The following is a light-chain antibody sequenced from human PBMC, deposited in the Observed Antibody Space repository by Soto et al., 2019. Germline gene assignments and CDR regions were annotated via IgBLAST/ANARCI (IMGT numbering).Light chain of an antibody. Sequence: EIVLTQSPATLSLSPGERATLSCRASQSVGSYLAWYQQKPGQAPRLLIYDASNRATGIPARFSGSGSRTDFTLTISSLEPEDFAVYYCQQRSNWPRGTFGQGTKVEIK. V-gene: IGKV3-11*01. CDR2: DAS. CDR1: QSVGSY. CDR3: QQRSNWPRGT. J-gene: IGKJ1*01.